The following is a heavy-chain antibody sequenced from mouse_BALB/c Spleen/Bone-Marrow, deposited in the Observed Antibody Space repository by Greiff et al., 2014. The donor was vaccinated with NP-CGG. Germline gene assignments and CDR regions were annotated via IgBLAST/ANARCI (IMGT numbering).Heavy chain of an antibody. D-gene: IGHD2-1*01. CDR2: IHYSGST. Sequence: VQLQQSGPDLVKPSQSLSLTCTVTGYSITSGYSWHWIRPFPGNNLEWMGYIHYSGSTNCDPSLKSRFSITRDTSKNQFFLQLNSVTTEDTATYYCARGDYGSYGAMDYWGQGTSVTVSS. CDR3: ARGDYGSYGAMDY. V-gene: IGHV3-1*02. CDR1: GYSITSGYS. J-gene: IGHJ4*01.